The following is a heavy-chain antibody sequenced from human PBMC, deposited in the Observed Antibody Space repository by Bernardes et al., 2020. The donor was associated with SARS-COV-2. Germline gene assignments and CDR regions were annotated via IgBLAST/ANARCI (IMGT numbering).Heavy chain of an antibody. Sequence: SETLTLTCTVSGGSIHNSYWSWIRQPAGTGLAWIGRIYTTGTTNYNPSLKSRLTMSVDTSKNQFSLKLRSMTAADTAVYYCARQLAGWDYFDHWGQGTLVTGSS. CDR3: ARQLAGWDYFDH. V-gene: IGHV4-4*07. J-gene: IGHJ4*02. CDR1: GGSIHNSY. D-gene: IGHD1-1*01. CDR2: IYTTGTT.